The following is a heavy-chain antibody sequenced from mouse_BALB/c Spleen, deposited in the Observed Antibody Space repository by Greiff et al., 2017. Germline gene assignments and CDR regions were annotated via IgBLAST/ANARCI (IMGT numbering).Heavy chain of an antibody. CDR2: INPSSGYT. D-gene: IGHD4-1*01. Sequence: QVQLQQSGAELARPGASVKMSCKASGYTFTSYTMHWVKQRPGQGLEWIGYINPSSGYTNYNQKFKDKATLTADKSSCTAYIQLSSLTSEDSAVYYCARETGTPIDYWGQGTTLTVSS. CDR3: ARETGTPIDY. J-gene: IGHJ2*01. V-gene: IGHV1-4*01. CDR1: GYTFTSYT.